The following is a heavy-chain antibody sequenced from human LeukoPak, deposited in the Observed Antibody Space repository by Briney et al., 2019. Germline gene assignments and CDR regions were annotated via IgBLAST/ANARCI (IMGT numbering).Heavy chain of an antibody. V-gene: IGHV3-48*03. J-gene: IGHJ6*04. CDR2: ISSSGRTK. Sequence: GGSLRLSCAASGSTFSSYEMNWVRQAPGKGLEWVSYISSSGRTKYYADSVKGRFTISRDNAENSLYLQMNSLRAEDTAVYYCAELGITMIGGVWGKGTTVTISS. CDR3: AELGITMIGGV. D-gene: IGHD3-10*02. CDR1: GSTFSSYE.